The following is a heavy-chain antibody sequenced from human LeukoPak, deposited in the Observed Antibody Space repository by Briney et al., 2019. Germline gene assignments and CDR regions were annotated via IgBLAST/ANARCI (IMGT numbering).Heavy chain of an antibody. CDR1: GYTFTSYY. CDR2: INPSGGST. J-gene: IGHJ4*02. CDR3: ARDRRSRELRY. V-gene: IGHV1-46*01. D-gene: IGHD1-26*01. Sequence: GASVKVSCKASGYTFTSYYMHWVRQAPGRGLEWMGIINPSGGSTSYAQKFQGRVTMTRDTSTSTVYMELSSLRSEDTAVYYCARDRRSRELRYWGQGTLVTVSS.